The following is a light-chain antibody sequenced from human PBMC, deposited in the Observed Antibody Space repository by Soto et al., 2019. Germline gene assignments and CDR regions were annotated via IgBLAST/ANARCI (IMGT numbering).Light chain of an antibody. J-gene: IGKJ2*01. CDR2: GAS. CDR1: QSVSSY. V-gene: IGKV3-11*01. CDR3: HPRGEWPRT. Sequence: EIVLTQSPATLSLSPGERATLSCRASQSVSSYLAWYQQKPGQAPRLLIYGASNRATGIPARFSGSGSGTESTLNISILEPEDFAVYYSHPRGEWPRTFGQGTELHIK.